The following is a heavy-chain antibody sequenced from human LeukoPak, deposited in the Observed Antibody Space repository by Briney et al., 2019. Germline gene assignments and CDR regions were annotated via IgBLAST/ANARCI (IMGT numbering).Heavy chain of an antibody. J-gene: IGHJ3*02. Sequence: PSETLSLTCAVYGGSFSGYCWSWIRQPPGKGLEWIGEINNSETTNYNPSLKGRVTISVHTSRNQFSLKLSSVTAADTAVYYCARGAGYSYGSRPHAFDIWGQGTMVTVSS. CDR2: INNSETT. V-gene: IGHV4-34*01. CDR3: ARGAGYSYGSRPHAFDI. D-gene: IGHD5-18*01. CDR1: GGSFSGYC.